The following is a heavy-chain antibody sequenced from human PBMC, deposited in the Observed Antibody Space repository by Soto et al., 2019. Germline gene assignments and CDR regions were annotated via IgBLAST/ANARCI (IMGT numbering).Heavy chain of an antibody. V-gene: IGHV3-73*01. CDR2: IRSKANSYAT. D-gene: IGHD3-3*01. CDR3: TRVSRVFGVVSDV. J-gene: IGHJ6*04. CDR1: GFNFSGSA. Sequence: PGGSLRLSCAASGFNFSGSAMHWVRQASGKGLEWVGRIRSKANSYATAYAASVKGRFTISRDDSKNTAYLQMNSLKTEDTAVYYCTRVSRVFGVVSDVWGKGTTVTVSS.